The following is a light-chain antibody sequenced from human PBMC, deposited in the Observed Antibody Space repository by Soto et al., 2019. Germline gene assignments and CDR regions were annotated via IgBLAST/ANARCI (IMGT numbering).Light chain of an antibody. J-gene: IGKJ5*01. CDR2: GAS. CDR3: QQHNQWPIT. V-gene: IGKV3-15*01. Sequence: TQSPATLSVSPGEGATLSCRASQTINSNLAWYRHRPGQAPRLLVYGASTTATGIPARFSGSGSGTDFTLTISSLQSEDSAVYYCQQHNQWPITFGQGTRLEIK. CDR1: QTINSN.